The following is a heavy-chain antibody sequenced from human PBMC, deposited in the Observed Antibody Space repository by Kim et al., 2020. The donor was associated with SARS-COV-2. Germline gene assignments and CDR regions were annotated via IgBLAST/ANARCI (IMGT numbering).Heavy chain of an antibody. Sequence: GGSLRLSCAASGFTFSSYAMSWVRQAPGKGLEWVSAISGSGGSTYYVDSVKGRFTISRDNSKNTLYLQMNSLRAEDTAVYYCAKRYYDEDYFDYWGQGTLVTVSS. J-gene: IGHJ4*02. CDR1: GFTFSSYA. V-gene: IGHV3-23*01. CDR3: AKRYYDEDYFDY. CDR2: ISGSGGST. D-gene: IGHD3-22*01.